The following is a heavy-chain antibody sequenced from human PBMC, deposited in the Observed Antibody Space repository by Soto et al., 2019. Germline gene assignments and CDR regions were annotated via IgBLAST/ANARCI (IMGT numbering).Heavy chain of an antibody. CDR1: GFTFSSYA. Sequence: PGGSLRLSCAASGFTFSSYAMHWVRQAPGKGLEWVAVISYDGSNKYYADSVKGRFTISRDNSKNTLYPQMNSLRAEDTAVYYCARTRFYYGSGSYYNYFDYWGQGTLVTVSS. D-gene: IGHD3-10*01. CDR2: ISYDGSNK. J-gene: IGHJ4*02. V-gene: IGHV3-30-3*01. CDR3: ARTRFYYGSGSYYNYFDY.